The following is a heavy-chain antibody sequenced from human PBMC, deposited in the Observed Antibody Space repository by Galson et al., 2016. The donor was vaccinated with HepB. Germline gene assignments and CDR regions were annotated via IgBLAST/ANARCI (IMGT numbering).Heavy chain of an antibody. CDR3: AKRHEYCPPVGCSVDY. Sequence: SLRLSCAASGFTFSQRGMHWVRQAPGKGLEWVAADSMDGRRKFYADSVKGRFTISRENSNNMLFLQMSSLRVDDTAVYYCAKRHEYCPPVGCSVDYWGQGTLVSVSS. D-gene: IGHD2/OR15-2a*01. V-gene: IGHV3-30*18. J-gene: IGHJ4*02. CDR2: DSMDGRRK. CDR1: GFTFSQRG.